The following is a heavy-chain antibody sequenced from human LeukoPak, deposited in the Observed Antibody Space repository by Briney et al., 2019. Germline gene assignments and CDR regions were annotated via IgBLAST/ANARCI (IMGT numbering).Heavy chain of an antibody. V-gene: IGHV4-30-4*08. Sequence: SQTLSLTCTVSGGSISSGDYYWSWIRQPPGKGLEWIGYIYYSGSTYYNPSLKSRVTISVDTSKNQFSLKLSSVTAADTAVYYCARAQRYCSGGSCSDYWGQGTLVTVSS. CDR2: IYYSGST. CDR3: ARAQRYCSGGSCSDY. D-gene: IGHD2-15*01. J-gene: IGHJ4*02. CDR1: GGSISSGDYY.